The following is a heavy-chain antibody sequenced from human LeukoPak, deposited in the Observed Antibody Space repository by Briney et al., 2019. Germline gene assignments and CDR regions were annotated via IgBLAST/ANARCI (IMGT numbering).Heavy chain of an antibody. Sequence: KPSETLSLTCAVYGGSLSGYYWSWIRQPPGKGLEWIGEINHSGSTNYNPSLKSRVTISVDTSKNQFSLKLCSVTAADTAVYYCARGSVVVAATGVIGYFDYWGQGTLVTVSS. CDR1: GGSLSGYY. CDR2: INHSGST. V-gene: IGHV4-34*01. J-gene: IGHJ4*02. CDR3: ARGSVVVAATGVIGYFDY. D-gene: IGHD2-15*01.